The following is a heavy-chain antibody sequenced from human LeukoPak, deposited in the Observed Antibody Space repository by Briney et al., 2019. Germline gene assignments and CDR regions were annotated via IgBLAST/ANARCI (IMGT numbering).Heavy chain of an antibody. CDR2: ISAYNGNT. CDR3: ARGSSLRYFDWLPYYYYYYMDV. D-gene: IGHD3-9*01. Sequence: ASVKVSCKASGYTFTSYGISWVRQAPGQGLEWMGWISAYNGNTNYAQKLQGRVTMTTDTSTSTAYMELRSLRSEDTAVYYCARGSSLRYFDWLPYYYYYYMDVWGKGTTVTISS. J-gene: IGHJ6*03. CDR1: GYTFTSYG. V-gene: IGHV1-18*01.